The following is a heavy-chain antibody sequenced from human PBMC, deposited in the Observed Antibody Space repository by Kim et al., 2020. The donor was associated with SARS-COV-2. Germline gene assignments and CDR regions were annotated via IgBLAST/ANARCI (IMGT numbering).Heavy chain of an antibody. Sequence: GESLKISCQAFWYSFTSHYIGWLRQMPGKGPEWMGIVFPGGSGPRYNPSFQGQVILSADQSTSTAYLQWTSLKASDSAMYYFARRKCDESNCYHVDDWGQGTLVTVSS. V-gene: IGHV5-51*01. D-gene: IGHD2-15*01. J-gene: IGHJ4*02. CDR2: VFPGGSGP. CDR1: WYSFTSHY. CDR3: ARRKCDESNCYHVDD.